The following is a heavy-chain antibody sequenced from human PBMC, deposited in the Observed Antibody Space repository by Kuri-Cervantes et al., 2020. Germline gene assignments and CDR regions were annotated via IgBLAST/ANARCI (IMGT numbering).Heavy chain of an antibody. CDR2: ISYDGSNK. Sequence: GSSLKISCAASGFTFSSYGMHWVRQAPGKGLEWVAVISYDGSNKYYADSVKGRFTISRDNSKNTLYLQMNSLRAEDTAVYYCAKDLLHHYYYGSGAYNWFDPCGQGTLVTVSS. J-gene: IGHJ5*02. CDR1: GFTFSSYG. V-gene: IGHV3-30*18. D-gene: IGHD3-10*01. CDR3: AKDLLHHYYYGSGAYNWFDP.